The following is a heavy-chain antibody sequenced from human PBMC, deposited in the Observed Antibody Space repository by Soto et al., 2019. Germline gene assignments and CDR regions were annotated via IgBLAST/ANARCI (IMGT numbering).Heavy chain of an antibody. CDR1: GYTFTSYD. CDR3: ATGPSIYDSSGYTFDY. J-gene: IGHJ4*02. Sequence: ASVKVSCKASGYTFTSYDINWVRQATGQGLEWMGWMNPNSGNTGYAQKFQGRVTMTRNTSIGTAYMELSSLRSEDTAVYYCATGPSIYDSSGYTFDYWGQGTLVTVSS. CDR2: MNPNSGNT. V-gene: IGHV1-8*01. D-gene: IGHD3-22*01.